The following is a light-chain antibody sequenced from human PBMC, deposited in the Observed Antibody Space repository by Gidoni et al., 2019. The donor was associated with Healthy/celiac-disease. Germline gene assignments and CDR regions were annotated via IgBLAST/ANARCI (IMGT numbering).Light chain of an antibody. Sequence: SYELTQPPSVSVSPGQTASITCSGDKLGDKYACWYQQKPGQSPVLVIYQDSTRPSGIPERFSGSNSGNTATLTISGTQAMDEADYYCQAWDSSTGEVFGGGTKLTVL. V-gene: IGLV3-1*01. CDR3: QAWDSSTGEV. J-gene: IGLJ2*01. CDR1: KLGDKY. CDR2: QDS.